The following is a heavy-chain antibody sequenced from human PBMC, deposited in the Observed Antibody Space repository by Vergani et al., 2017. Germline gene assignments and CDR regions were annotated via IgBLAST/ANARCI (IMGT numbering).Heavy chain of an antibody. CDR3: TTPTKWKLRYYFDY. J-gene: IGHJ4*02. CDR2: IRPKTDGETT. V-gene: IGHV3-15*01. Sequence: EVQLVESGGGLVKRGGSLRLSCTTSGFTFSSAWMSWVRQAPGKGLEWVARIRPKTDGETTDYAAPVKGRFTISRDDSKNTLYLQMNSLKTEDTAVYYCTTPTKWKLRYYFDYWGQGTLVTVSS. CDR1: GFTFSSAW. D-gene: IGHD3-9*01.